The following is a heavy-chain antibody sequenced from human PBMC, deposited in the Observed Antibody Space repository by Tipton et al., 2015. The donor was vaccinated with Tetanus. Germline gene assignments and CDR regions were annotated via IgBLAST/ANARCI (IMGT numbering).Heavy chain of an antibody. V-gene: IGHV4-59*01. CDR1: GGSISPYY. Sequence: TLSLTCTVSGGSISPYYWSWIRQPPGKGLEWIGYIYYSGSTNYNPSLESRVTISVDTSKNQFSLKLSSVTAADTAVYYCARDPLSRYYGDYGWFDPWGQGTLVTVSS. CDR3: ARDPLSRYYGDYGWFDP. J-gene: IGHJ5*02. CDR2: IYYSGST. D-gene: IGHD4-17*01.